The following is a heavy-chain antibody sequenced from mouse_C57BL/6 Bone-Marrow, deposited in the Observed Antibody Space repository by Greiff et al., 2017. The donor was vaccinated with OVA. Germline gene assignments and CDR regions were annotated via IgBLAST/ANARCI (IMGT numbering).Heavy chain of an antibody. J-gene: IGHJ4*01. CDR3: ARYGYDERDY. V-gene: IGHV1-26*01. CDR2: INPNNGGT. CDR1: GYTFTDYY. Sequence: EVQLQQSGPELVKPGASVKISCKASGYTFTDYYMNWVKQSHGKSLEWIGDINPNNGGTSYNQKFKGKATLTVDKSSSTAYMELRSLTSEDSAVYYCARYGYDERDYWGQGTSVTVSS. D-gene: IGHD2-2*01.